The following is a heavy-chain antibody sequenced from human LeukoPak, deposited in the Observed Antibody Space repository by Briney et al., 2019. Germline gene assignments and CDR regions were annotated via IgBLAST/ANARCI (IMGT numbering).Heavy chain of an antibody. Sequence: GESLKIPCKGSGYSFTSYWISWVRQMPGKGLEWMGRIDPSDSYTNYSPSFQGHVTISADKSISTAYLQWSSLKASDTAMYYCARPLYYYGSGSYYPYGMDVWGQGTTVTVSS. J-gene: IGHJ6*02. V-gene: IGHV5-10-1*01. CDR3: ARPLYYYGSGSYYPYGMDV. D-gene: IGHD3-10*01. CDR1: GYSFTSYW. CDR2: IDPSDSYT.